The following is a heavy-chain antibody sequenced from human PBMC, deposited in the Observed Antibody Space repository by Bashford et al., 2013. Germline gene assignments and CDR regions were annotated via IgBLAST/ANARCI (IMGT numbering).Heavy chain of an antibody. J-gene: IGHJ6*01. CDR2: INPNSGGT. CDR3: ARVEVAGIIDDHGMDV. Sequence: WVRQAPGQGLEWMGWINPNSGGTKYAQKFQGRVSLTRDTSISTAYMEMSRLRYGDTAVYYCARVEVAGIIDDHGMDVVGAKGTTVTVSS. D-gene: IGHD6-19*01. V-gene: IGHV1-2*02.